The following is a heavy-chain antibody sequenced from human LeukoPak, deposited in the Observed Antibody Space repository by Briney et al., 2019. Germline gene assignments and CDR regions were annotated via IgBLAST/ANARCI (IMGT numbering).Heavy chain of an antibody. CDR3: AKAVRRYCSGGSCYYYFDY. CDR1: GFTFSSYA. V-gene: IGHV3-23*01. J-gene: IGHJ4*02. CDR2: ISGSGGST. Sequence: PGGSLRLSCAASGFTFSSYAMSWVRQAPGEGLEWVSAISGSGGSTYYADSVKGRFTISRDNSKNTLYLQMNSLRAEDTAVYYCAKAVRRYCSGGSCYYYFDYWGQGTLVTVSS. D-gene: IGHD2-15*01.